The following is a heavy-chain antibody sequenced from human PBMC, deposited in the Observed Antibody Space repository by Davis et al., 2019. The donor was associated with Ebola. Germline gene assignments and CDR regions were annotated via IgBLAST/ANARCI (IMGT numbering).Heavy chain of an antibody. CDR2: IIPIFGTA. D-gene: IGHD2-2*01. V-gene: IGHV1-69*05. CDR1: GGTFSSYA. Sequence: SVKVSCKASGGTFSSYAISWVRQAPGQGLEWMGGIIPIFGTANYAQKFQGWVTMTRDTSISTAYMELSRLRSDDTAVYYCARGSHIVVVPADMDYWGQGTLVTVSS. J-gene: IGHJ4*02. CDR3: ARGSHIVVVPADMDY.